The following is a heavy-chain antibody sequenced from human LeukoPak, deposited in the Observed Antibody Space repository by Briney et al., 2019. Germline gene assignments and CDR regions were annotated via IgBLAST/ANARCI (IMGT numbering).Heavy chain of an antibody. J-gene: IGHJ4*02. CDR1: GGSISSYY. V-gene: IGHV4-59*01. Sequence: SETLSLTCTGSGGSISSYYWSWIRQPPGKGLEGIGYIYYRGSTNYNPSLKSRVTISVDTSKNQFSLKLSSVTAADTAVYYCARGRYSTDFDYWGQGTLVTVSS. CDR3: ARGRYSTDFDY. CDR2: IYYRGST. D-gene: IGHD5-18*01.